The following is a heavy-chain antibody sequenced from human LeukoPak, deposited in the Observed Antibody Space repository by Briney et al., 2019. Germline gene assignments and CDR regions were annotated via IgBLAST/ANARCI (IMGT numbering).Heavy chain of an antibody. J-gene: IGHJ6*03. CDR1: GFTFSSYW. Sequence: GGSLRLSCAASGFTFSSYWMSWVRQAPGKGLEWVANIKQDGSEKYYVDSVKGRFTISRDNAKNSLYLQMNCLRAEDTAVYYCARGSGSYGYYYYYMDVWGKGTTVTVSS. D-gene: IGHD3-10*01. CDR2: IKQDGSEK. CDR3: ARGSGSYGYYYYYMDV. V-gene: IGHV3-7*01.